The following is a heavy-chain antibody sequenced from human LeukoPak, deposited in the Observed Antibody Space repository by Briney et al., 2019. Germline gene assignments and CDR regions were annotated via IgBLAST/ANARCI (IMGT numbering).Heavy chain of an antibody. J-gene: IGHJ4*02. CDR3: ARGESGWAHFDY. CDR1: GFTFSSYA. V-gene: IGHV3-30-3*01. D-gene: IGHD6-19*01. CDR2: ISYDGSNK. Sequence: RRSLRLSCAASGFTFSSYAMHWVRQAPGKGLEWVAVISYDGSNKYYADSVKGRFTISRDNSKNTLYLQMNSLRAEDTAVYYCARGESGWAHFDYWGQGTLVTVSS.